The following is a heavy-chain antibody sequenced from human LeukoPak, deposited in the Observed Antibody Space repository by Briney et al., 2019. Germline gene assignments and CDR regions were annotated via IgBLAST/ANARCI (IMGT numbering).Heavy chain of an antibody. CDR3: ARESEGGTGTSCPDY. CDR2: IQSNGRNK. J-gene: IGHJ4*02. D-gene: IGHD2-2*01. CDR1: GFIFSSDD. V-gene: IGHV3-33*05. Sequence: GGSLRLSCAASGFIFSSDDMHWVRQAPGKGLEWVAGIQSNGRNKYYVDSVKGRFAISRDNSKSTLYLQVNSLRVEDTALYYCARESEGGTGTSCPDYWGQGTPVTVSS.